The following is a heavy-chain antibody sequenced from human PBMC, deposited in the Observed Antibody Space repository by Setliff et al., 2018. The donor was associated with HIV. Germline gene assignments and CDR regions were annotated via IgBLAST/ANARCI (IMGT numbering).Heavy chain of an antibody. CDR2: IHTSGTT. CDR1: GDSSSNDY. D-gene: IGHD2-15*01. CDR3: AREYYRSGGYYSGWKYYYMDV. Sequence: SETLSLTCTVSGDSSSNDYWTWVRQPPGKGLEWIGNIHTSGTTKYNPSLNSRVTISVDMSKSQLSLRLSSVTAADTAMYYCAREYYRSGGYYSGWKYYYMDVWGKGTTVTVSS. J-gene: IGHJ6*03. V-gene: IGHV4-4*08.